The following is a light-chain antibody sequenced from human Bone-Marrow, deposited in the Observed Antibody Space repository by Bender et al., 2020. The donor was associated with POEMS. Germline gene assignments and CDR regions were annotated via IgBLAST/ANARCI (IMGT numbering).Light chain of an antibody. CDR3: SSYTTSSTLV. CDR2: DVT. J-gene: IGLJ1*01. V-gene: IGLV2-14*03. CDR1: SSDVGGYDY. Sequence: QSALTQPASVSGFPGQSITISCTGTSSDVGGYDYVSWYQHHPGKAPKVMIHDVTNRPSGVSNRFSGSKSGNTASLTISGLQAEDEADYYCSSYTTSSTLVFGTGTKVTVL.